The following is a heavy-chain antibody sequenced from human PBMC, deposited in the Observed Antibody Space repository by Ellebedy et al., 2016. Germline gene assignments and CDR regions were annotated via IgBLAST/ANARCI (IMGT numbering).Heavy chain of an antibody. CDR2: ILWSGST. CDR1: GGSVDTYY. V-gene: IGHV4-59*02. D-gene: IGHD3-9*01. Sequence: SETLSLXCTVSGGSVDTYYWTWIRQSPGTGLEWIGHILWSGSTYYNPSLERRASIDIDTSQNKFSLRLRSVTAADTAVFYCVRTYIPYASLGRPTSYFRLGVWGKGTTVTVSS. CDR3: VRTYIPYASLGRPTSYFRLGV. J-gene: IGHJ6*04.